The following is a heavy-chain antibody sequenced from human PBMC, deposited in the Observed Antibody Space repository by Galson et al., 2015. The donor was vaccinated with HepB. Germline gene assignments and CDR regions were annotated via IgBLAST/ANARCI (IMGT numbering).Heavy chain of an antibody. D-gene: IGHD5-18*01. CDR3: ARGWDTDVTSNFDY. J-gene: IGHJ4*02. CDR1: GFTYNNYW. Sequence: SLRLSCAVSGFTYNNYWMSWVRQAPGRGLEWVANIKQDGSEKYYVDSVEGRFTVSRDNAKKTLYLDMNALSVEDTAVYYCARGWDTDVTSNFDYWGQRALVTVSS. V-gene: IGHV3-7*03. CDR2: IKQDGSEK.